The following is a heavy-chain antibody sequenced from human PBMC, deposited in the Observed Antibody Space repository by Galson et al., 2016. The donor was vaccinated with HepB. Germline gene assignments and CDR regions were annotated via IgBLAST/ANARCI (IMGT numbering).Heavy chain of an antibody. CDR1: GFTFSSSW. CDR2: INSDGSST. Sequence: SLRLSCAASGFTFSSSWMHWVRQAPGKGLVWVSRINSDGSSTNYADSVKGRFTISRDNAKNTLYLQMNSLRAEDTAVYYCAVYSFPKAAASPARSLQPWGQGTLVTVSS. CDR3: AVYSFPKAAASPARSLQP. V-gene: IGHV3-74*01. D-gene: IGHD6-6*01. J-gene: IGHJ1*01.